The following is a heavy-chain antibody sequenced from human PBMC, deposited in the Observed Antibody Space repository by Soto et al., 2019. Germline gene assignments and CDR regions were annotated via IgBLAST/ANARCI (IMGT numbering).Heavy chain of an antibody. CDR3: ARLIMVGSVIITPYFDY. CDR1: GGSISNYY. J-gene: IGHJ4*02. Sequence: XXTLSLRYTVSGGSISNYYGRWILQPPGKGLESIGYIYYNGSTKYNPSLKSPVSISVDTSNNQLSLKVYSVTAAETAVYYCARLIMVGSVIITPYFDYWGQGIPVTVSS. V-gene: IGHV4-59*08. D-gene: IGHD3-22*01. CDR2: IYYNGST.